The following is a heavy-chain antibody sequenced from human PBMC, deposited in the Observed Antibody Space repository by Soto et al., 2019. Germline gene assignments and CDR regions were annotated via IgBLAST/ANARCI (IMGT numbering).Heavy chain of an antibody. CDR1: GFTFSGSA. CDR2: IRSKANSYAT. D-gene: IGHD6-25*01. J-gene: IGHJ4*02. Sequence: EVQLVESVGGLVQPGGSLKLSCAASGFTFSGSAMHWVRQASGKGLEWVGRIRSKANSYATAYAASVKGRFTISRDDSKNTAYLQMNSLKTEDTAVYYCIVMNRGVDYWGQGTLVTVSS. CDR3: IVMNRGVDY. V-gene: IGHV3-73*01.